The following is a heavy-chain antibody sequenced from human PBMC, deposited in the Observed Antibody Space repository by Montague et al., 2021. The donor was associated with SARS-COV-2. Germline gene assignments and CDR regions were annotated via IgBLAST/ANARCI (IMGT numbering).Heavy chain of an antibody. CDR3: ARHGWGWLRLLRPFDY. J-gene: IGHJ4*02. CDR1: GGSISSSTYY. Sequence: SETLSLTCTVSGGSISSSTYYWGWIRQPPGKGLEWIGSIYYSGSTYYNPSLKSRVTISVDTSKNQFSLKRSSVTAADTAVYYCARHGWGWLRLLRPFDYWGQGTLVTVSS. V-gene: IGHV4-39*01. CDR2: IYYSGST. D-gene: IGHD5-12*01.